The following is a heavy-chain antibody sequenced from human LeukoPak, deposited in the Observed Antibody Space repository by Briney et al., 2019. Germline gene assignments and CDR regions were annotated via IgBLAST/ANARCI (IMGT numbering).Heavy chain of an antibody. V-gene: IGHV1-2*02. Sequence: GASVKVSCKASGYTFTGYYKHWVRQAPGQGLEWMGWINPNSGGTNYAQKFQGRVTMTRDTSISTAYMELSRLRSDDTAVYYCARGKQYSSPNWFDPWGQGTLVTVSS. D-gene: IGHD6-6*01. CDR3: ARGKQYSSPNWFDP. CDR2: INPNSGGT. CDR1: GYTFTGYY. J-gene: IGHJ5*02.